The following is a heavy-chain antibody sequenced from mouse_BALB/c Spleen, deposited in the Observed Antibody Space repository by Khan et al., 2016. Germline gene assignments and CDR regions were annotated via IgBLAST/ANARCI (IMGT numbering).Heavy chain of an antibody. J-gene: IGHJ4*01. CDR3: ARVWGDY. Sequence: QVQLQESGPGLVAPSQSLSITCTVSGFSFTGYGVNWVRQPPGKGLEWLGMIWGDGSTDYNSALKSRLTITKDNSKSQVFLQMNSLQTDDTARYCCARVWGDYWGQGTSVTVSS. V-gene: IGHV2-6-7*01. D-gene: IGHD1-1*02. CDR1: GFSFTGYG. CDR2: IWGDGST.